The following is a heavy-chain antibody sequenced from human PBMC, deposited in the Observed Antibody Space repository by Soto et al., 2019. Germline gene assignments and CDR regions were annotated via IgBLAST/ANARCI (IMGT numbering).Heavy chain of an antibody. CDR2: IGIGSSII. Sequence: SLRLSCAASGFTFSSYTMNWVRQAPGKGLEWVSNIGIGSSIIYYADSVKGRFTISRNNAKNSLYLQMNSLRAEDTAVYYCAKNPGYYYDSTGYHFDYWGQGTLVTVSS. CDR3: AKNPGYYYDSTGYHFDY. D-gene: IGHD3-22*01. V-gene: IGHV3-48*01. CDR1: GFTFSSYT. J-gene: IGHJ4*02.